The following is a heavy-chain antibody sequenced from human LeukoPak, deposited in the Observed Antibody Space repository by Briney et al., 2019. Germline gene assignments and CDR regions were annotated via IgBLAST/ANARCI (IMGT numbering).Heavy chain of an antibody. D-gene: IGHD6-13*01. CDR2: INTYNGNT. J-gene: IGHJ4*02. V-gene: IGHV1-18*01. CDR3: ARLAVGSSWFHDY. Sequence: GASVKVSCKASGYTFNTYEIAWVRQAPGQGLEWMGWINTYNGNTNYAQKVQGRVTMTTDTSTSTGYMELRNLRSDDTAVYYCARLAVGSSWFHDYWGQGILVTVSS. CDR1: GYTFNTYE.